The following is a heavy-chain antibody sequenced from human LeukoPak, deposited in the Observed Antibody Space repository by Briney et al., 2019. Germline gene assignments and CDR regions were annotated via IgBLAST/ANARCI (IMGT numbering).Heavy chain of an antibody. D-gene: IGHD6-13*01. CDR2: IYYSGST. CDR3: ARCSSNWSEYYFDY. V-gene: IGHV4-39*01. CDR1: GGSISSSSYY. J-gene: IGHJ4*02. Sequence: SETLSLTCTVSGGSISSSSYYWGWIRQPPGKGLEWIGSIYYSGSTYYNPSLKSRVTISVDTSKNQFSLKLSSVTAADMAVYYCARCSSNWSEYYFDYWGQGTLVTVSS.